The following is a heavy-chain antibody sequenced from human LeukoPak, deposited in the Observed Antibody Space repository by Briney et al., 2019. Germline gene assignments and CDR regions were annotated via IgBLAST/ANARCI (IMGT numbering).Heavy chain of an antibody. D-gene: IGHD6-19*01. CDR1: GGSITSDY. J-gene: IGHJ4*02. Sequence: SETLSLTCTVSGGSITSDYWSWIRQPPGKGLEWIGDFLYSGTTNYNPSLKSRVTMSVDTSRNQFSLKLSSVTAADTAVYYCARGGYSSGWFYDCWGQGTLVTVFS. CDR2: FLYSGTT. CDR3: ARGGYSSGWFYDC. V-gene: IGHV4-59*01.